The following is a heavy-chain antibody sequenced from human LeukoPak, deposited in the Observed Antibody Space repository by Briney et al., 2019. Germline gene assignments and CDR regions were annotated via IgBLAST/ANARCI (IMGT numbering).Heavy chain of an antibody. CDR1: GFTFSSYS. J-gene: IGHJ3*02. D-gene: IGHD5-18*01. V-gene: IGHV3-21*01. CDR3: ARDYRGYSYGRDAFDI. CDR2: ISSSSSYI. Sequence: GGSLRLSCAASGFTFSSYSMNWVRQAPGKGLEWVSSISSSSSYIYYAGSVKGRFTISRDNAKNSLYLQMNSLRAEDTAVYYCARDYRGYSYGRDAFDIWGQGTMVTVSS.